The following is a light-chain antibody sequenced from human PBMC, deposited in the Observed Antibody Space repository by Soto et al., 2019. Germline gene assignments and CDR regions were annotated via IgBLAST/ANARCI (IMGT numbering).Light chain of an antibody. CDR2: EVG. J-gene: IGLJ3*02. CDR1: SSDVGAYNY. CDR3: GSYTSSTTQV. Sequence: QSALTQPASVSGSPGQSITISCAGTSSDVGAYNYVSWYQQHPGKAPKLVIYEVGDRPSGVSNRFSGSKSGNTASLTISGLQAEDEADYYCGSYTSSTTQVFGGGTKLTVL. V-gene: IGLV2-14*01.